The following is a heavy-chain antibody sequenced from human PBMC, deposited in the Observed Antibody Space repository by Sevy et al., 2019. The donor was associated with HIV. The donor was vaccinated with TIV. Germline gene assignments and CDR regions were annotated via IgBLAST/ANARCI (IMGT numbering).Heavy chain of an antibody. D-gene: IGHD3-22*01. CDR1: GFTFSSYE. Sequence: GGSLRLSCEASGFTFSSYEMNWVRQAPGKGLEWVSYISSSGTTIKYADSVKGRFTISRDNAKNSLYMQMNSLRAEDTAVYYCARVDANYDKGFDLWGQRTLVTVSS. CDR3: ARVDANYDKGFDL. V-gene: IGHV3-48*03. J-gene: IGHJ5*02. CDR2: ISSSGTTI.